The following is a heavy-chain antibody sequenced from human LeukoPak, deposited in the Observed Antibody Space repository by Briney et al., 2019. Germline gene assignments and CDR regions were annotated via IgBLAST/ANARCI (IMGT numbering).Heavy chain of an antibody. V-gene: IGHV3-64*01. CDR3: AREVYAGNWFDP. CDR2: ISGSGDST. Sequence: TGGSLRLSCAASGFTFSTCAMHWVRQAPGKGLEYVAAISGSGDSTYYANSVKGRFTISRDNSKNTLYLQMGSLRPEDMAVYYCAREVYAGNWFDPWGQGTLVTVSS. CDR1: GFTFSTCA. D-gene: IGHD2-8*01. J-gene: IGHJ5*02.